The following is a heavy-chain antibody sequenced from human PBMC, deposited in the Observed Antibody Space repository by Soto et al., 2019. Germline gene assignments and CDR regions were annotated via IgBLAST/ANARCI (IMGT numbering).Heavy chain of an antibody. D-gene: IGHD3-3*01. Sequence: SETLSLTCTVSGASLSSGSYYWSWIRQPPGKGLEWIGYVYHTGRTSYNPSLKSRVSISMDTSKNQFSLNLDSVTAADTAVYFCARDFAYFDSWGQGTLVTVSS. CDR2: VYHTGRT. J-gene: IGHJ4*02. V-gene: IGHV4-61*01. CDR3: ARDFAYFDS. CDR1: GASLSSGSYY.